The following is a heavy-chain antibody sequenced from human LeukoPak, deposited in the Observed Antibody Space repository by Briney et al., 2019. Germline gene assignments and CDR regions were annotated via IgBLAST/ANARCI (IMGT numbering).Heavy chain of an antibody. Sequence: GGSLRLSCAASGFTFSSYGMSWVRQAPGKGLEWVSAISGSGGRTYYADSVKGRFTISRDNSKNTLYLQMNSLRAEDTAVYYCAKGIAVTGTGFDYWGQGTLVTVSS. CDR1: GFTFSSYG. V-gene: IGHV3-23*01. CDR3: AKGIAVTGTGFDY. J-gene: IGHJ4*02. CDR2: ISGSGGRT. D-gene: IGHD6-19*01.